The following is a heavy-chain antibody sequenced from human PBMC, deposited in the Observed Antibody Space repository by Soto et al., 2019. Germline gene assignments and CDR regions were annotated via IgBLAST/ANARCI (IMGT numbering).Heavy chain of an antibody. CDR3: ARAANRGPQIGGRSPSSHTLDY. J-gene: IGHJ4*02. V-gene: IGHV4-34*01. Sequence: QVQLHQWGAGLLKPSETLSLTCAVYGESFSGHYWSWIRQPPGEGLEWIGEIDRSGSATYNPSLSRRVTISVDTSKNQFSLTLTAETAADTAIYYCARAANRGPQIGGRSPSSHTLDYWGQGMLVTASS. CDR2: IDRSGSA. CDR1: GESFSGHY. D-gene: IGHD3-3*01.